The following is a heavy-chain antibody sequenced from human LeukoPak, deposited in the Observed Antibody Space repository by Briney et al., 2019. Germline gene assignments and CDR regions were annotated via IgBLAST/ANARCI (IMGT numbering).Heavy chain of an antibody. D-gene: IGHD2-21*02. V-gene: IGHV1-2*06. CDR1: GNTFIGYY. CDR2: INPNSGGT. J-gene: IGHJ4*02. CDR3: ARGAYCGGDCYSPFDN. Sequence: ASVKVSCKASGNTFIGYYMYWVRQAPGQGLEWMGRINPNSGGTNYAQKFQGRVTMTRDTSISTAYMEVSMLRSDDTAVYFCARGAYCGGDCYSPFDNWGQGTLVTVSS.